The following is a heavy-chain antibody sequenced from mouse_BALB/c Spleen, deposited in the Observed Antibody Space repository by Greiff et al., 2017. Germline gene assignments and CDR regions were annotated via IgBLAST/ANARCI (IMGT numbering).Heavy chain of an antibody. CDR3: ARDRGLRQYYYAMDY. D-gene: IGHD1-2*01. CDR1: GFSLTSYG. V-gene: IGHV2-9*02. CDR2: IWAGGST. J-gene: IGHJ4*01. Sequence: VQLQQSGPGLVAPSQSLSITCTVSGFSLTSYGVYWVRQPPGKGLEWLGVIWAGGSTNYNSALMSRLSISKDNYKSQVFLKMNSLQTDDTAMYYCARDRGLRQYYYAMDYWGQGTSVTVSS.